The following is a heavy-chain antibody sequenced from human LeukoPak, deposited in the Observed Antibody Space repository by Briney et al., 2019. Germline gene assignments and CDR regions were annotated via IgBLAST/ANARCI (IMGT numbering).Heavy chain of an antibody. D-gene: IGHD3-22*01. V-gene: IGHV3-74*01. CDR2: VTGEGSS. J-gene: IGHJ5*02. CDR3: VRESSGYAS. CDR1: GFLFSNYW. Sequence: GGSLRLFCAASGFLFSNYWMHWVRQHPGKEPVWVARVTGEGSSIYGDSVKGRFTISRENAKNRVSLQMNSLRVEDTGVYYCVRESSGYASWGQGTLVTVSS.